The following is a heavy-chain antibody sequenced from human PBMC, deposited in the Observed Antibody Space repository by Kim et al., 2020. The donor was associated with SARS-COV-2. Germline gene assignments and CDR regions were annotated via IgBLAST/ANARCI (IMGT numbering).Heavy chain of an antibody. Sequence: GGSLRLSCTASGFTFGDYAMSWFRQAPGKGLEWVGFIRSKAYGGTTEYAASVKGRFTISRDDSKSIAYLQMNSLKTEDTAVYYCTRDARRMGQGGWYSGSYTGAQPHWGQGTLVTVSS. V-gene: IGHV3-49*03. CDR3: TRDARRMGQGGWYSGSYTGAQPH. CDR2: IRSKAYGGTT. J-gene: IGHJ4*02. D-gene: IGHD1-26*01. CDR1: GFTFGDYA.